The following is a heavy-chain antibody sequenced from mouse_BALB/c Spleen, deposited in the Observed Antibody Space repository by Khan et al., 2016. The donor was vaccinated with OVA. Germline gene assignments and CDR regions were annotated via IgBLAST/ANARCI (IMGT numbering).Heavy chain of an antibody. CDR1: GFSLSNYG. CDR2: IWTGGIT. J-gene: IGHJ3*01. CDR3: ARSYDYDVGGFAY. Sequence: QMQLEESGPGLVAPSQSLSITCTASGFSLSNYGVHWVRQPPGKGLEWLGVIWTGGITNYNSALMSRLSISKDNSKSQVFLKMNRLQTDDTAIYYCARSYDYDVGGFAYWGQGTLVTVSA. D-gene: IGHD2-4*01. V-gene: IGHV2-9*02.